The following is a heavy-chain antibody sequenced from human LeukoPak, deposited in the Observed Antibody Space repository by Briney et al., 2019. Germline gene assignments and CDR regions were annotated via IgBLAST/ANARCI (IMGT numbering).Heavy chain of an antibody. D-gene: IGHD1-20*01. CDR2: ISAYNGNT. Sequence: GASVKVSCKASGYTFTSYGISWVRQAPGQGLEWMGWISAYNGNTNYAQKLQGRVTMTTDTSTSTAYMELRSLRSDDTAVYYCARLIPGTTGLRKNYFDYWGQGTLVTVSS. CDR1: GYTFTSYG. V-gene: IGHV1-18*01. CDR3: ARLIPGTTGLRKNYFDY. J-gene: IGHJ4*02.